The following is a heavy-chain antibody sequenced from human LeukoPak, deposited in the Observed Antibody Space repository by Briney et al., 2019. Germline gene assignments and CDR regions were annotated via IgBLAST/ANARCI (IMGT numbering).Heavy chain of an antibody. D-gene: IGHD3-10*01. CDR1: GGSISTYH. Sequence: PSETLSLTCTVSGGSISTYHWRCIRPPPGKGREGIGYIYYSGSTNYNPSLKSRVTISVETSKNQFSLKLSSVTAADTAVYYCARLRITMVRGVPVRAGMDVWGQGTTVTVSS. J-gene: IGHJ6*02. CDR3: ARLRITMVRGVPVRAGMDV. CDR2: IYYSGST. V-gene: IGHV4-59*01.